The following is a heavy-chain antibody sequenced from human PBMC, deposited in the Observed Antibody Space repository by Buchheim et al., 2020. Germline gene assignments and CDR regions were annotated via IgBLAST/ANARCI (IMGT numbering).Heavy chain of an antibody. V-gene: IGHV4-34*01. CDR1: GGSFSGYY. D-gene: IGHD2-15*01. Sequence: QVQLQQWGAGLLKPSETLSLTCAVYGGSFSGYYWSWIRQPPGKGLEWIGEINHSGSTNYNPSLKSRVTISVDTSKNQFSLKLSSVTAADTAVYYCARDIVVVVAATQLIVYYYGMDVWGQGTT. CDR2: INHSGST. CDR3: ARDIVVVVAATQLIVYYYGMDV. J-gene: IGHJ6*02.